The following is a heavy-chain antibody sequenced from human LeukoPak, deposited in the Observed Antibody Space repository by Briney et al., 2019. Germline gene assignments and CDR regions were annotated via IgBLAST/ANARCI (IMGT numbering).Heavy chain of an antibody. J-gene: IGHJ5*02. Sequence: SETLSLTCTVSGGSISSGGYYWSWIRQYPGKGLEWFGYIYNSGSPYYNPSLKRRVTMSAAASKNQFSLKLYSVTAADTAVYYCARGYYHDSNGYFWLDPWGQGTLVTVSS. CDR2: IYNSGSP. CDR3: ARGYYHDSNGYFWLDP. V-gene: IGHV4-31*03. D-gene: IGHD3-22*01. CDR1: GGSISSGGYY.